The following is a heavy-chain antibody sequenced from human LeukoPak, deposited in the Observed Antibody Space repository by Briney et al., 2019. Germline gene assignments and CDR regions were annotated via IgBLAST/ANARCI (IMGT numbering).Heavy chain of an antibody. J-gene: IGHJ6*03. D-gene: IGHD5-12*01. V-gene: IGHV1-69*06. CDR1: GGTFSSYA. Sequence: SVKVSCKASGGTFSSYAISWVRQAPGQGLEWMGGIIPIFGTANYAQKFQGRVTITADKSTSTAYMELSSLRSEDTAVYYCASGQGGYEYRYYYYYMDVWGKGTTVTVSS. CDR3: ASGQGGYEYRYYYYYMDV. CDR2: IIPIFGTA.